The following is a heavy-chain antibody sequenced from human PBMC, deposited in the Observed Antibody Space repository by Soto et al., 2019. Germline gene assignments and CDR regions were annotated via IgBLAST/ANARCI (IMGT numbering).Heavy chain of an antibody. CDR2: INHSGST. D-gene: IGHD3-9*01. V-gene: IGHV4-34*01. CDR1: GGSFSGYY. CDR3: ARGYYDILTGYAASFDY. J-gene: IGHJ4*02. Sequence: QVQLQQWGAGLLKPSETLSLTCAVYGGSFSGYYWSWIRQPPGKGLEWIGEINHSGSTNYNPSLKSRVTISVDTSKNQFSLKLSSVTAADTAVYYCARGYYDILTGYAASFDYWGQGTLVTVSS.